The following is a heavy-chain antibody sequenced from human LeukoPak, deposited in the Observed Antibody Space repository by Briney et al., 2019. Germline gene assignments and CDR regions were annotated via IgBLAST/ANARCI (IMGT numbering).Heavy chain of an antibody. Sequence: GGSLRLSCAASGFTFSGSAMHWVRQASGKGLEWVGRIRSKANSYATAYAASVKGRFTISRDDSKNTAYLQMNSLRVEDTAVYYCAKDRGIVPAADNWFDPWGQGTLVTVSS. CDR2: IRSKANSYAT. V-gene: IGHV3-73*01. J-gene: IGHJ5*02. CDR1: GFTFSGSA. D-gene: IGHD2-2*01. CDR3: AKDRGIVPAADNWFDP.